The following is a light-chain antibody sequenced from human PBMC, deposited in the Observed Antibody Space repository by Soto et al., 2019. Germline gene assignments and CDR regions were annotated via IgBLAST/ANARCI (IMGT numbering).Light chain of an antibody. V-gene: IGLV2-8*01. CDR2: EVN. J-gene: IGLJ2*01. Sequence: QSALTQPPSASGSPGQSVAISCTGTSSDVGGYNYVSWYQQHPGKAPKLMIHEVNKRPSGVPDRFSGSKSGNTASLTVTGLQTEDEADYYCSSYAGSNNFVVFGGGTKLTVL. CDR1: SSDVGGYNY. CDR3: SSYAGSNNFVV.